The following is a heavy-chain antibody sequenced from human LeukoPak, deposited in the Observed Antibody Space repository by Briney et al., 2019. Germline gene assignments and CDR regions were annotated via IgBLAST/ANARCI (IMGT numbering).Heavy chain of an antibody. V-gene: IGHV3-23*01. CDR1: GFTLSSYA. D-gene: IGHD6-13*01. Sequence: GGSLRLSCAASGFTLSSYAMTWVRQAPGRGLEWVSSVDGGGGGTYYADSVKGRFTISRDNSKDTLYLQMNGLRAEDTAVYFCAKQSAGSAAWYSLHYDFWGQGTLVTASS. CDR3: AKQSAGSAAWYSLHYDF. J-gene: IGHJ4*02. CDR2: VDGGGGGT.